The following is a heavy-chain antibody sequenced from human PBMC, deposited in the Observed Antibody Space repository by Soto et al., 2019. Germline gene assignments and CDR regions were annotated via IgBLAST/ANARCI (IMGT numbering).Heavy chain of an antibody. J-gene: IGHJ6*02. CDR3: AKDGHYDFWSGYYPSDV. CDR2: ISYDGSNK. CDR1: GFTFSSYG. D-gene: IGHD3-3*01. Sequence: GGSLRLSCAASGFTFSSYGMHWVRQAPGKGLEWVAVISYDGSNKYYADSVKGRFTISRDNSKNTLYLQMNSLRAEDTALYYCAKDGHYDFWSGYYPSDVWGQGTTVTVSS. V-gene: IGHV3-30*18.